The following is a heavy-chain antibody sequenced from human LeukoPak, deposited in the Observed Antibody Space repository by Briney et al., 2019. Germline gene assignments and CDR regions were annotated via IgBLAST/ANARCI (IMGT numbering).Heavy chain of an antibody. CDR3: AKKLLHYDTSGYFFDS. Sequence: PGGSLRLSCEASGFTFSNYWMKWVRQSPEKGLEWVSAIGGSGSSTYYIDSVKGRFTISRDNSENTLYLHMNSLRAEDTAVYYCAKKLLHYDTSGYFFDSWGPGTLVTVSS. CDR1: GFTFSNYW. J-gene: IGHJ4*02. D-gene: IGHD3-22*01. CDR2: IGGSGSST. V-gene: IGHV3-23*01.